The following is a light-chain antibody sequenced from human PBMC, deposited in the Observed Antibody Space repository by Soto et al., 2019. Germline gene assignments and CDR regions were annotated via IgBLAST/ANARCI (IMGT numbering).Light chain of an antibody. CDR3: QQRSNWPPIT. J-gene: IGKJ5*01. CDR2: DAS. Sequence: IVLPQSPATLSLSPGERAILSCRASQSVSTYLTWYQQKPGQAPRLLIYDASSRATGIPTRFSGSGSGTDFSLTISSLEPEDSAIYYCQQRSNWPPITFGQGTRLEIK. V-gene: IGKV3-11*01. CDR1: QSVSTY.